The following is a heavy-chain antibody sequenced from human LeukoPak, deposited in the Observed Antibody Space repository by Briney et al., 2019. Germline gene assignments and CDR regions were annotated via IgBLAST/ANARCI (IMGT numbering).Heavy chain of an antibody. J-gene: IGHJ4*02. D-gene: IGHD3-10*01. Sequence: GGSLRVSCAASGFTFSSYGMHWVRQAPGKGLEWVAVISYDGSNKYYADSVKGRFTISRDNSKNTLYLQMNSLRVEDTAVYYCAKDRSGYGSGSYSFDYWGQGTLVTVSS. CDR3: AKDRSGYGSGSYSFDY. V-gene: IGHV3-30*18. CDR1: GFTFSSYG. CDR2: ISYDGSNK.